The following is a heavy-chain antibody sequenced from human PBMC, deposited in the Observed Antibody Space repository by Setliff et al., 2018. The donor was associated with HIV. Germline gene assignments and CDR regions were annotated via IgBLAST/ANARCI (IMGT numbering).Heavy chain of an antibody. D-gene: IGHD6-19*01. Sequence: AGGSLRLSCAASGFTFSNYEMNWVRQAPGKGLEWVSYISSSGTTIYYADSVKGRFTISRDNAKNSLYLQMNSLRAEDTAVYYCARDVAVAPFFNYWGQGTLVTVSS. CDR3: ARDVAVAPFFNY. CDR1: GFTFSNYE. J-gene: IGHJ4*02. CDR2: ISSSGTTI. V-gene: IGHV3-48*03.